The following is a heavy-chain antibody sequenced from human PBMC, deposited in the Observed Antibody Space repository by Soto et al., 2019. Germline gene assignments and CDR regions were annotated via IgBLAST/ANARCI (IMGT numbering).Heavy chain of an antibody. V-gene: IGHV3-30*03. CDR3: AIDFENGIAAAPYYYYGMDV. Sequence: PGGSLRLSCAASGFTFSSYGMHWVRQAPGKGLERVAVISYDGSNKYYADSVKGRFTISRDNSKNTLYLQMNSLRAEDTAVYYCAIDFENGIAAAPYYYYGMDVWGQGTTVTVSS. CDR2: ISYDGSNK. J-gene: IGHJ6*02. D-gene: IGHD6-13*01. CDR1: GFTFSSYG.